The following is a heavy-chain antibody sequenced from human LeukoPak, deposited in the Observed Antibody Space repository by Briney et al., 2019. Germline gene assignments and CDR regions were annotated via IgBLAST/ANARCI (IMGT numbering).Heavy chain of an antibody. J-gene: IGHJ3*02. CDR2: ISSSSSTI. CDR1: GFTFSSYS. Sequence: GGSLRRSCAASGFTFSSYSMNWVRQAPGKGLEWVSYISSSSSTIYYADSVKGRFTISRDNAKNSLYLQMNSLRAEDTAVYYCARGSYYGDYLNAFDIWGQGTKVTVSS. V-gene: IGHV3-48*01. CDR3: ARGSYYGDYLNAFDI. D-gene: IGHD4-17*01.